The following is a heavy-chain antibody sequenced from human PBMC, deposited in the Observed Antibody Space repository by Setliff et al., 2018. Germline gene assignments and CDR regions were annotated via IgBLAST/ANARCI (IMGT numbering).Heavy chain of an antibody. V-gene: IGHV3-7*01. J-gene: IGHJ4*02. Sequence: PGGSLRLSCAASGFTFSSYWMNWVRQAPGKGLEWVANIKQDGSVKNYVDSVKGRFSISRDNTKNSLYLQMNILEVEDTAVYYCVRDWASGDDHWGRGTLVTVSS. CDR2: IKQDGSVK. CDR1: GFTFSSYW. CDR3: VRDWASGDDH. D-gene: IGHD3-10*01.